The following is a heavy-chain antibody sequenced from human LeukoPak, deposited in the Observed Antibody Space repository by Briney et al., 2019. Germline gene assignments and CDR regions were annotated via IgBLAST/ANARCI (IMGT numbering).Heavy chain of an antibody. Sequence: QAGGSLRLSCAASGFTFSSHSMNWVRQPPGKGLEWLSYITPSATTMYNADSVKGRFTISRDSAKNPVYLQMNSLRAEDTAIYYCARDGAVAGPHWWFDLWGRGTLVTVSS. J-gene: IGHJ2*01. V-gene: IGHV3-48*04. CDR3: ARDGAVAGPHWWFDL. CDR1: GFTFSSHS. D-gene: IGHD6-13*01. CDR2: ITPSATTM.